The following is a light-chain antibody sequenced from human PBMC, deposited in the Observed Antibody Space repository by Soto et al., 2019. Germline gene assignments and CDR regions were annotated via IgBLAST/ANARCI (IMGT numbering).Light chain of an antibody. CDR3: QQSYSLPYT. V-gene: IGKV1-39*01. J-gene: IGKJ2*01. CDR1: QSVGSL. Sequence: DTQMTQSPSSLSASVGDRVTITCRASQSVGSLLNVFQQKPGKAPKLLIYAASTLQSGAPSRFSSSGAGTDFTLIIRSLQPEDFATYYFQQSYSLPYTFGQGTKLEI. CDR2: AAS.